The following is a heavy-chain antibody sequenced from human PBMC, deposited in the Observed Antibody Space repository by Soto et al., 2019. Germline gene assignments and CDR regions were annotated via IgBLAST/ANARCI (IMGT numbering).Heavy chain of an antibody. V-gene: IGHV3-23*01. CDR3: AKDAPVDTTGYFDY. CDR1: RFTFSSHA. J-gene: IGHJ4*02. D-gene: IGHD1-1*01. Sequence: GGSLRLSCAGSRFTFSSHAVSWVRQPPGKGLEWVSAISGSGSGGTTYYRDSVKGRFTISRDNSKNTLYLQMNSLRAEDTALYYCAKDAPVDTTGYFDYWGQGILVTVSS. CDR2: ISGSGSGGTT.